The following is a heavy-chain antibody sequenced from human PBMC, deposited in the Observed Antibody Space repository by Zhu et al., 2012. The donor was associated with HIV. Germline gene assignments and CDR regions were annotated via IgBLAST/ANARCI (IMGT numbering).Heavy chain of an antibody. CDR2: IYHSGST. Sequence: QVQLQESGPGLVKPSETLSLTCAVSGYSISSGYYWGWIRQPPGKGLEWIGSIYHSGSTYYNPSLKSRVTISVDTSKNQFSLKLSSVTAADTAVYYCARGGDMVRGVTRSLAYWGQGTLVTVSS. CDR3: ARGGDMVRGVTRSLAY. D-gene: IGHD3-10*01. J-gene: IGHJ4*02. V-gene: IGHV4-38-2*01. CDR1: GYSISSGYY.